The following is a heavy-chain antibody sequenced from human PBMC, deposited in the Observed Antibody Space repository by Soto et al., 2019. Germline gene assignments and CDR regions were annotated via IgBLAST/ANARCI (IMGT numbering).Heavy chain of an antibody. D-gene: IGHD2-2*01. J-gene: IGHJ3*02. V-gene: IGHV1-46*01. CDR3: ARDRCSSTSCPRAFDI. Sequence: GASVKVSCKASGCTFTSYYMHWVRQAPGQGLEWMGIINPSGGSTSYAQKFQGRVTMTRDTSTSTVYMELSSLRSEDTAVYYCARDRCSSTSCPRAFDIWGQGTMVTVSS. CDR2: INPSGGST. CDR1: GCTFTSYY.